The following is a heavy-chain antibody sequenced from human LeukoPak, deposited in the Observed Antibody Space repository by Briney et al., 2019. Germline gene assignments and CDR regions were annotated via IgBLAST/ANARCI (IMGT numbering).Heavy chain of an antibody. D-gene: IGHD5-18*01. CDR2: INEDETGK. J-gene: IGHJ4*02. V-gene: IGHV3-7*03. CDR1: GFSVSNFW. Sequence: PGGSLRLSCTGSGFSVSNFWMAWVRQAPGKGLEWVANINEDETGKYYVDSVKGRFTISRDNSKNTLYLQMNSLRAEDTALYYCATDLGTAIVTRGYWGQGTLVTVSS. CDR3: ATDLGTAIVTRGY.